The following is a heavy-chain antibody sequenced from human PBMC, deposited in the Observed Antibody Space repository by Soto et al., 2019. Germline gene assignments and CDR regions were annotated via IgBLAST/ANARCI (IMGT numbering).Heavy chain of an antibody. Sequence: VKASSKASGPNITSAAKQWARQVPVHRLEWMGWTNAGNGHTKYSQKLQGRVTITRATSASTAYKVLSSLRSEDTAVYYCARGLEYSSSSGSWYFGYWGEGTRVTV. J-gene: IGHJ4*02. D-gene: IGHD6-6*01. CDR2: TNAGNGHT. CDR3: ARGLEYSSSSGSWYFGY. V-gene: IGHV1-3*01. CDR1: GPNITSAA.